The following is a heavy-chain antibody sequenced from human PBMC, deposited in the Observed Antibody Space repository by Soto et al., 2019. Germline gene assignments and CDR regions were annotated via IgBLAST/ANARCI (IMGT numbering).Heavy chain of an antibody. CDR3: AHRKKTVIVATYFDY. V-gene: IGHV2-5*02. CDR2: IYWDDGK. Sequence: QITLRESGPALVKPTQTLTLTCTFSGFSLTTSGEGVGWIRQPPGNAPEWLALIYWDDGKRYSPSLKNRLTISGDTSRSQVVLTMTNMDPVDTATYYCAHRKKTVIVATYFDYWGQGTLVTVSS. CDR1: GFSLTTSGEG. J-gene: IGHJ4*02. D-gene: IGHD1-1*01.